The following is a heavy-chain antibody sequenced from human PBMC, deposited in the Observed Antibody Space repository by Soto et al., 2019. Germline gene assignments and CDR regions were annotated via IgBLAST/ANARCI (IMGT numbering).Heavy chain of an antibody. D-gene: IGHD1-1*01. CDR1: GYNCFDYG. V-gene: IGHV1-18*01. CDR3: ARGRTVSSIGPLLV. J-gene: IGHJ1*01. CDR2: VSPKSGNT. Sequence: QIQLVQSGAEVKKPGASVKVSCKASGYNCFDYGVSWVRQAPGQGLEWMGWVSPKSGNTDYARKVQGRVTMTTDISTSTAYMELRGLISDDTGVYYCARGRTVSSIGPLLVWGQGTLVSVSS.